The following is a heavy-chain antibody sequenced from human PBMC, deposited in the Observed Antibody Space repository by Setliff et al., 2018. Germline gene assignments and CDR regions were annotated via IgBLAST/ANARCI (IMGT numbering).Heavy chain of an antibody. Sequence: PSETLSLTCSVAGDSMSNFFWSWIRQPPGKGLEWIGYYRGGITNYSPSLRSRVTMSADRSRNQFSLNLNSVTAADTAIYYCARGLNSESWTFRHWSQGILVTVSS. CDR3: ARGLNSESWTFRH. D-gene: IGHD1-26*01. CDR1: GDSMSNFF. CDR2: YRGGIT. V-gene: IGHV4-4*08. J-gene: IGHJ4*02.